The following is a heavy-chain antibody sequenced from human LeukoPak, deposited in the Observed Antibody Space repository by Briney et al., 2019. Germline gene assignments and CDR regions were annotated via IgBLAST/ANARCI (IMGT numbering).Heavy chain of an antibody. Sequence: LSGGSLRLSCAASGFTFNNYAMTWVRQAPGKGLEWVSSISASGVMTYYADSVKGRFTVSRDNSKNSLYLQMSSLTAADTAVYYCAKDRSIGTCYTFDHWGQGTLVTVSS. D-gene: IGHD1-26*01. J-gene: IGHJ4*02. CDR3: AKDRSIGTCYTFDH. CDR1: GFTFNNYA. CDR2: ISASGVMT. V-gene: IGHV3-23*01.